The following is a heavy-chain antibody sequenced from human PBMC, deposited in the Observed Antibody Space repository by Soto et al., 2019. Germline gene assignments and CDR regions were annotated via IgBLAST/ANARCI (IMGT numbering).Heavy chain of an antibody. CDR2: ISSNGGST. J-gene: IGHJ4*02. Sequence: EVQLVESGGGLVQPGGSLRLSCAASGFTFSSYAMHWVRQAPGKGLEYVSAISSNGGSTYYANSVKGRFTISRDNSKHTLYLQMGSLRAEDMAVYYCATMTTNSGLDDWGQGTLVSVSS. CDR3: ATMTTNSGLDD. V-gene: IGHV3-64*01. D-gene: IGHD2-8*01. CDR1: GFTFSSYA.